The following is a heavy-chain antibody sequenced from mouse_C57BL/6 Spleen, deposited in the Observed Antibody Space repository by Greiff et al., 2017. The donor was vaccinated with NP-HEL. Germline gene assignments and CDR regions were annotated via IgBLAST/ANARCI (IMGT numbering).Heavy chain of an antibody. Sequence: VQLQQPGAELVMPGASVKLSCKASGYTFTSYWMHWVKQRPGQGLEWIGEIDPSDSYTTYNQKFKGKSTLTVDKSSSTAYMQLSSLTSEDSAVYYCARKYYGPYWYFDVWGTGTTVTVSS. CDR1: GYTFTSYW. V-gene: IGHV1-69*01. D-gene: IGHD1-1*01. CDR3: ARKYYGPYWYFDV. J-gene: IGHJ1*03. CDR2: IDPSDSYT.